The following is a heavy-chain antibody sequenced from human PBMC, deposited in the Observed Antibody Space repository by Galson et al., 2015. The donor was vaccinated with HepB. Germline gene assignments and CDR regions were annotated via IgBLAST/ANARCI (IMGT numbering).Heavy chain of an antibody. Sequence: PALVKPTQTLTLTCTFSGFSLSTSGMCVSWIRQPPGKALEWLARIDWDDDKYYSTSLKTRLTISKDTSKNQVVLTMTNMDPVDTATYYCARTASGYLWFGEFRRNHAFDIWGQGTMVTVSS. V-gene: IGHV2-70*11. J-gene: IGHJ3*02. D-gene: IGHD3-10*01. CDR3: ARTASGYLWFGEFRRNHAFDI. CDR1: GFSLSTSGMC. CDR2: IDWDDDK.